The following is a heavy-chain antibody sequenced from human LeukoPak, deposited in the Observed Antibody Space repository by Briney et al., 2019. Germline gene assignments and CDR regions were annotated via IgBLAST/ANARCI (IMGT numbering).Heavy chain of an antibody. V-gene: IGHV4-38-2*01. D-gene: IGHD3-10*01. J-gene: IGHJ3*02. Sequence: PGGSLRLSCAASGFTFSNAWMSWVRQAPGKGLEWIGSIYHSGSTYYNPSLKSRVTISLDTSRNQFSLKLNSVTAADTAVYYCAKSNGYGLIDIWGQGTMVTVSS. CDR1: GFTFSNAW. CDR2: IYHSGST. CDR3: AKSNGYGLIDI.